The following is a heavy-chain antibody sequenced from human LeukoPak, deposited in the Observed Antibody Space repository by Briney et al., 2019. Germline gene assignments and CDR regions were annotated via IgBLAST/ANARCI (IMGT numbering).Heavy chain of an antibody. D-gene: IGHD3-22*01. CDR2: ISVFLGNT. J-gene: IGHJ4*02. CDR1: GYTFGNYG. CDR3: ARGPHERSGYPDD. Sequence: ASVKVSCQASGYTFGNYGVSWVRQAPGQGFEWMGWISVFLGNTNAAQKFQGRVTMTTDTSTSTAYMELRSLRSDDTAVYYCARGPHERSGYPDDWGQGTLVTVSS. V-gene: IGHV1-18*01.